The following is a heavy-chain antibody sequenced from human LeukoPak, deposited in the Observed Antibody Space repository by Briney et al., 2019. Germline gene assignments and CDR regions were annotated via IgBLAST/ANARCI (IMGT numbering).Heavy chain of an antibody. J-gene: IGHJ3*02. CDR3: AREGSRHDAFDI. CDR1: GGSFSGYY. V-gene: IGHV4-34*01. CDR2: INHSGST. Sequence: SETLSLTCAVYGGSFSGYYWSWIRQPPGKGLEWTGEINHSGSTNYNPSLKSRVTISVDTSKNQFSLKLSSVTAADTAVYYCAREGSRHDAFDIWGQGTMVTVSS. D-gene: IGHD3-10*01.